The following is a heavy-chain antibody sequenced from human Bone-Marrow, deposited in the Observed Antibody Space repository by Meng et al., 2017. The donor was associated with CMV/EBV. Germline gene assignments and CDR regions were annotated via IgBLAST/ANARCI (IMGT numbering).Heavy chain of an antibody. Sequence: LSLTCAASGFTFSSYEMNWVRQAPGKGLGWVSYISSSGSTIYYADSVKGRFTISRDNANNSLYLQMNSLRAEDTAVYYCARVERRHYYYGMDVWGQGTTVTVSS. CDR3: ARVERRHYYYGMDV. CDR1: GFTFSSYE. J-gene: IGHJ6*02. D-gene: IGHD5-24*01. CDR2: ISSSGSTI. V-gene: IGHV3-48*03.